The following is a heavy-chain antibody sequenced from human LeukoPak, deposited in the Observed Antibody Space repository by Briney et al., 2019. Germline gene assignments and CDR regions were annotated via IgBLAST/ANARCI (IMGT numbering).Heavy chain of an antibody. CDR2: INPDSGGT. V-gene: IGHV1-2*02. D-gene: IGHD3-22*01. J-gene: IGHJ3*01. Sequence: ASVKVSCKASGYTFTGYYMHWVRQAPGIGLEWMGWINPDSGGTNYAQKFQGRVTMTRDTSISTAYMELSGLRSDDTAVYYCARVGHYDSSVYADDVFDFWGQGTMVTVSS. CDR1: GYTFTGYY. CDR3: ARVGHYDSSVYADDVFDF.